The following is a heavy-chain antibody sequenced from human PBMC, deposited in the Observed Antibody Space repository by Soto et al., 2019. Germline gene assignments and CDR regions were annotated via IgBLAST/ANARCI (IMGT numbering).Heavy chain of an antibody. CDR1: GFTVNATY. CDR2: LYADGST. V-gene: IGHV3-53*02. D-gene: IGHD5-18*01. J-gene: IGHJ2*01. CDR3: ARTAEGDTPRTHWYFDL. Sequence: EVQLVETGGALIQPGGSLRLSCAASGFTVNATYLSWVREAPGKGLEWLSVLYADGSTYYIDSVKGRFRISRDSSKITLYLQMDSLRADDTALYFCARTAEGDTPRTHWYFDLWGRGTLVTVSS.